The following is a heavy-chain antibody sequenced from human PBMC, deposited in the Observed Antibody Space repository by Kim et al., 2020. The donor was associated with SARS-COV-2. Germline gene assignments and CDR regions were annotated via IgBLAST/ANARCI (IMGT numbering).Heavy chain of an antibody. CDR2: IRSKANSYAT. CDR1: GFSFSDSA. Sequence: GGSLRLSCAASGFSFSDSAMHWVRQASGKGLEWVGRIRSKANSYATTYAASGKGRFTISRDESKNAAYLQMNSLKTEDTAVYYCTRVPGTTLDFWDAYDIWGQGTMVTVSS. V-gene: IGHV3-73*01. J-gene: IGHJ3*02. D-gene: IGHD1-1*01. CDR3: TRVPGTTLDFWDAYDI.